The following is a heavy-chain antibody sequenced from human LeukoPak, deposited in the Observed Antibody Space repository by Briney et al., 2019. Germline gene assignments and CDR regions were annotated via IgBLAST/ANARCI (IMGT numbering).Heavy chain of an antibody. J-gene: IGHJ3*02. D-gene: IGHD3-3*01. Sequence: GGSLRLSCAASGFTVNDYHMSWVRQAPGKGLEWVSIIYSGGITSYADSVKGRFTISRDNSKNTLYLQLNSLRAEDTAVYYCARGYFAVGAFDIWGQGTMVTVSS. CDR1: GFTVNDYH. CDR2: IYSGGIT. V-gene: IGHV3-66*01. CDR3: ARGYFAVGAFDI.